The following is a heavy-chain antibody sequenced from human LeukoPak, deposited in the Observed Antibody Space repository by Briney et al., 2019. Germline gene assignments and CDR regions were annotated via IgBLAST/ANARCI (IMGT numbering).Heavy chain of an antibody. CDR1: GFTFSSYG. J-gene: IGHJ6*02. CDR3: ARIRDSSGYPSYFGMDV. Sequence: GGSLRLSCAASGFTFSSYGMHWVRQAPGKGLEWVAVIWYDGSNKYYADSVKGRFTISRDNSKNTLYLQMNSLRAEDTAVYYCARIRDSSGYPSYFGMDVWGQGTTVTVSS. D-gene: IGHD3-22*01. CDR2: IWYDGSNK. V-gene: IGHV3-33*01.